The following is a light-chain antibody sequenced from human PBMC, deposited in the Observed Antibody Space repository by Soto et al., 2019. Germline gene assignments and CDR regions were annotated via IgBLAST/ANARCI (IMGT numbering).Light chain of an antibody. CDR1: QSISIW. CDR3: QQYHSSLWT. J-gene: IGKJ1*01. Sequence: DIQMTQSPSTLSASVGDRVTITCRASQSISIWLAWYQQKPGKAPKLLIYKASSLESGVPSRFSGSGSGTEFTLTICSLQPDDFATYYCQQYHSSLWTFGQGTKVEIK. V-gene: IGKV1-5*03. CDR2: KAS.